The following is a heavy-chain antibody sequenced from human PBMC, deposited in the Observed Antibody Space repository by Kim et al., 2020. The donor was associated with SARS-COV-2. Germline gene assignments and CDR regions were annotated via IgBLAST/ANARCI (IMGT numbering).Heavy chain of an antibody. V-gene: IGHV3-9*01. D-gene: IGHD3-9*01. CDR2: ISWNSDNR. Sequence: GGSLRLSCAASGFTFDDFAMHWVRQAPGKGLEWVSGISWNSDNRGYADSVKGQFTISRDDAKNSLYLQMNSLRAEDTALYYCAKDSRGYYDILTGSPDNYYYGLDVWGQGTTVTVSS. CDR3: AKDSRGYYDILTGSPDNYYYGLDV. J-gene: IGHJ6*02. CDR1: GFTFDDFA.